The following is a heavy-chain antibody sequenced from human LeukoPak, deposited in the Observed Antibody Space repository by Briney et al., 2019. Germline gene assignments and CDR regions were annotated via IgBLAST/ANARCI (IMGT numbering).Heavy chain of an antibody. V-gene: IGHV3-48*01. J-gene: IGHJ5*02. CDR1: GFTFSRCS. CDR2: ISSSSGTI. CDR3: AKPMYTSEGCFDT. D-gene: IGHD3-10*02. Sequence: GGSLRLSCAASGFTFSRCSMNWVRQAPGKGLEWVSYISSSSGTIYYADSVKGRFTISRDNSKNTLYLQMNNLRGDDTAVYYCAKPMYTSEGCFDTWGQGTLVTVSS.